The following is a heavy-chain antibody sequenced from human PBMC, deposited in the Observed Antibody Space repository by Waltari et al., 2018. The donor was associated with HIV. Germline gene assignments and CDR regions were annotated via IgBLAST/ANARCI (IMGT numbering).Heavy chain of an antibody. Sequence: EVQLVESGGGVVPPGGSLRLSCAASGSTFCSYWMSWVRQAPGKGLEWGANIKQDGSEKYYVDSVKGRFTISRDNAKNSLYLQMNSLRAEDTAVYYCARDNWNDGLDIWGQGTMVTVSS. CDR1: GSTFCSYW. V-gene: IGHV3-7*01. J-gene: IGHJ3*02. CDR2: IKQDGSEK. D-gene: IGHD1-1*01. CDR3: ARDNWNDGLDI.